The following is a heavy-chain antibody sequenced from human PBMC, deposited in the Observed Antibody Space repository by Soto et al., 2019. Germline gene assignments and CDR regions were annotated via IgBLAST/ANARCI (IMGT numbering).Heavy chain of an antibody. Sequence: ASVKVSCKASGYTFTSYGISWVRQAPGQGLEWMGWISAYNGNTNYAQKLQGRVTMTTDTSTSTAYMELRSLRSDDTAVYYCAIPLYYYYISCSHPVRVYGQYVPAQGTTVTVSS. CDR3: AIPLYYYYISCSHPVRVYGQYV. CDR2: ISAYNGNT. D-gene: IGHD3-22*01. J-gene: IGHJ6*02. CDR1: GYTFTSYG. V-gene: IGHV1-18*01.